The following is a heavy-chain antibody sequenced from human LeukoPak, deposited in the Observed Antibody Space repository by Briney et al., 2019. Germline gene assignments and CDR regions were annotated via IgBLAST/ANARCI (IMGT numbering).Heavy chain of an antibody. CDR1: GFTFSSYA. CDR3: ARDRSGEEGAFDI. CDR2: ISYDGSNK. J-gene: IGHJ3*02. V-gene: IGHV3-30-3*01. D-gene: IGHD6-25*01. Sequence: GGSLRLSCAASGFTFSSYAMHWVRQAPGKGLEWVAVISYDGSNKYYADSVKGRFTISRDNSKNTPYLQMNSLRAEDTAVYYCARDRSGEEGAFDIWGQGTMVTVSS.